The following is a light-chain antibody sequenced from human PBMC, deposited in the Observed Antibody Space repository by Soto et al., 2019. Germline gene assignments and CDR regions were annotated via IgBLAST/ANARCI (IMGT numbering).Light chain of an antibody. V-gene: IGKV3-20*01. J-gene: IGKJ2*01. CDR1: QSVSSSY. CDR2: GAS. Sequence: EIVLTQSPGTLSLSPGERATLSCRASQSVSSSYLAWYQQKPGQAPRLLIYGASSRATGIPDRFSGSGSGTDFTLTISRLEPEHFAVYSCQQYGSSPPETFGQWTKLEIK. CDR3: QQYGSSPPET.